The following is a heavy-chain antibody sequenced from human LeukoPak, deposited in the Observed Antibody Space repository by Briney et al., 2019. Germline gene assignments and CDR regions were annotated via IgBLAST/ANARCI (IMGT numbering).Heavy chain of an antibody. V-gene: IGHV3-11*05. CDR3: ARVLPIVGATSDAFDI. CDR1: GFNFSDYY. Sequence: GGSLRLSCAASGFNFSDYYMSWIRQAPGKGLEWVSYISSSSSYTNYADSVKGRFTISRDNAKNSLYLQMNSLRAEDTAVYYCARVLPIVGATSDAFDIWGQGTMVTVSS. J-gene: IGHJ3*02. D-gene: IGHD1-26*01. CDR2: ISSSSSYT.